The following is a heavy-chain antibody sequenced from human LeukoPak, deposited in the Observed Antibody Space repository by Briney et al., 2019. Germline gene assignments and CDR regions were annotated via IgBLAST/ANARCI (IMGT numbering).Heavy chain of an antibody. D-gene: IGHD5-18*01. CDR3: ARQSTAMGTFDF. Sequence: SETLSLTCTVSGGSISSTAYYWGWIRQPPGKGLEWIGSIYYSGNTYYYPSLKSRVTISVDTSKNQSSLKLNSVTAADTAVYYCARQSTAMGTFDFWGQGTLVPVSS. CDR1: GGSISSTAYY. CDR2: IYYSGNT. J-gene: IGHJ4*02. V-gene: IGHV4-39*01.